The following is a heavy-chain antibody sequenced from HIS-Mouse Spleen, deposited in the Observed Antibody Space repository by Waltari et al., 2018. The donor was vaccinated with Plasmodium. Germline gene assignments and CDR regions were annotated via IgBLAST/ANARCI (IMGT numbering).Heavy chain of an antibody. D-gene: IGHD3-10*01. Sequence: QVQLQQWGAGLLKPSETLSLTCAVYGGSFSGYYWSWIRQPQGKGLEWIGEINHSGSTNYNPSLKSRVTISVDTSKNQFSLKLSSVTAADTAVYYCARGRVLGTSSGYFDLWGRGTLVTVSS. CDR3: ARGRVLGTSSGYFDL. J-gene: IGHJ2*01. V-gene: IGHV4-34*01. CDR2: INHSGST. CDR1: GGSFSGYY.